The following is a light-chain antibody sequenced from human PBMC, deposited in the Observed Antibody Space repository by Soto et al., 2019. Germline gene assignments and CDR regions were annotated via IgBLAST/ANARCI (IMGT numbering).Light chain of an antibody. CDR1: QSVSSK. V-gene: IGKV3-11*01. J-gene: IGKJ4*01. CDR2: AAS. Sequence: ETVLTQSPVTLSLSPGERATLSCRASQSVSSKLAWYQQKPGQAPRLLIYAASHRATGIPTRFSGSGSGTDFILTITSLEPEDVAVYYCQQRSDWPPSLTFGGGTKVDIK. CDR3: QQRSDWPPSLT.